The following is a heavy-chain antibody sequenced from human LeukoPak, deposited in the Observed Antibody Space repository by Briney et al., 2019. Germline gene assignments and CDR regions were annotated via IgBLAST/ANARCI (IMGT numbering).Heavy chain of an antibody. CDR3: ARVDDDYLVY. V-gene: IGHV3-21*01. D-gene: IGHD3-3*01. Sequence: PGGSLRLSCAASGFTFSSYSMNWVRQAPGKGLEWVSSISGSSSYIYYADSVKGRFTISRDNAKNSLYLQMNSLRAEDTAVYYCARVDDDYLVYWGQGTLVTVSS. CDR2: ISGSSSYI. CDR1: GFTFSSYS. J-gene: IGHJ4*02.